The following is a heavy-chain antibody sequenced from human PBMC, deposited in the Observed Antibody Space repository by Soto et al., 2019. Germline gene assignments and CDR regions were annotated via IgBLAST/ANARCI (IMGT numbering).Heavy chain of an antibody. CDR1: GGSFSGYY. D-gene: IGHD3-10*01. CDR2: INHSGST. Sequence: PSETLSLTCAVYGGSFSGYYWSWIRQPPGKGLEWIGEINHSGSTNYNPSLKSRVTISVDTSKNQFSLKLSSVTAADTAVYYCARRVVRAVTKSNWFDPWGQGTLVTVSS. CDR3: ARRVVRAVTKSNWFDP. J-gene: IGHJ5*02. V-gene: IGHV4-34*01.